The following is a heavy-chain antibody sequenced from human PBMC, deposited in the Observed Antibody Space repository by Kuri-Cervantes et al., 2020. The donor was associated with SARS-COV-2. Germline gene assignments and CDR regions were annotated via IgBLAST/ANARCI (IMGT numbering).Heavy chain of an antibody. J-gene: IGHJ6*02. V-gene: IGHV3-30-3*01. CDR2: ISYDGSNK. CDR1: EFTFSSYA. CDR3: ARDLRQQLAYGMDV. Sequence: GESLKISCAASEFTFSSYAMHWVRQAPGKGLEWVAVISYDGSNKYYADSVKGRFTISRDNSKNTLYLQMNSLRAEDTAVYYCARDLRQQLAYGMDVWGQGTTVTVSS. D-gene: IGHD6-13*01.